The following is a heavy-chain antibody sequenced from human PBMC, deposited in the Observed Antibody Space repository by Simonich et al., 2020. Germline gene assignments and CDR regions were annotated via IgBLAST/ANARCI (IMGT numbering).Heavy chain of an antibody. Sequence: QVQLQQWGAGLLKPSETLSLTCAVYGGSFSGYYWSWIRQPPGKGLEWIGEINHSESPTDNQSLKIRVTKSVDTSKNQFPLKLSSVPAADTAVYYCARCGLVNYDILTGYHNWFDPWGQGTLVTVSS. D-gene: IGHD3-9*01. CDR2: INHSESP. CDR3: ARCGLVNYDILTGYHNWFDP. V-gene: IGHV4-34*01. J-gene: IGHJ5*02. CDR1: GGSFSGYY.